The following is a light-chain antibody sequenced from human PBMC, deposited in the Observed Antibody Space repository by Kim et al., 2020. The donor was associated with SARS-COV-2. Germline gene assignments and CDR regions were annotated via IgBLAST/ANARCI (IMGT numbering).Light chain of an antibody. J-gene: IGLJ2*01. CDR1: SSDVGGYDY. CDR3: CSYIAK. V-gene: IGLV2-11*01. CDR2: DVS. Sequence: SGSPGQAVTISCTGTSSDVGGYDYVSWYQHHPGKAPKLMIYDVSKRPSGVPDRFSGSKSGNTASLTVSGLQPEDEADYYCCSYIAKFGGGTQLTVL.